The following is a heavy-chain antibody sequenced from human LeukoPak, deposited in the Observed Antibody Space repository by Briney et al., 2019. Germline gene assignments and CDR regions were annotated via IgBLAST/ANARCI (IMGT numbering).Heavy chain of an antibody. Sequence: ASVKVSCKVSGYTLTELSMHWVRQAPGKGLEWMGGFDPEDGETIYAQKFQGRVTMTEDTSTDTAYMELSSLRSEDTAVYYCAAGGAPGKWFDPWGQGTLVTVSS. CDR2: FDPEDGET. CDR3: AAGGAPGKWFDP. D-gene: IGHD1-26*01. CDR1: GYTLTELS. J-gene: IGHJ5*02. V-gene: IGHV1-24*01.